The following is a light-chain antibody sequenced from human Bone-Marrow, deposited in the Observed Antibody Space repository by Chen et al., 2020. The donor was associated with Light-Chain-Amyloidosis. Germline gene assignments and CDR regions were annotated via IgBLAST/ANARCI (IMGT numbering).Light chain of an antibody. Sequence: QSGLTQPPSVPGAPGQRVTISCTGGTSNIGAGYGVHWYQQVPGTAPKLLIYGNTNRPSGVPDRFSASTSGTSASLAITGLQAEDEADYYCQSYDSSLSSSVFGGGTKLTVL. CDR2: GNT. CDR3: QSYDSSLSSSV. J-gene: IGLJ2*01. CDR1: TSNIGAGYG. V-gene: IGLV1-40*01.